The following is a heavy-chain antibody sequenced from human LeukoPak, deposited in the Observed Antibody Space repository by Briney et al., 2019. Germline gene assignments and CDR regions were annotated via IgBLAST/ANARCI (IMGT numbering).Heavy chain of an antibody. CDR1: GGSFSGYY. D-gene: IGHD6-19*01. J-gene: IGHJ4*02. V-gene: IGHV4-34*01. CDR3: ARTLAVAATPNNYFDY. CDR2: INHSGST. Sequence: PSETLSLTCAVYGGSFSGYYWGWIRQPPGKGLEWIGEINHSGSTNYNPSLKSRVIISVDTSKNQFSLKLSSVTAADTAVYYCARTLAVAATPNNYFDYWGQGTLVTVSS.